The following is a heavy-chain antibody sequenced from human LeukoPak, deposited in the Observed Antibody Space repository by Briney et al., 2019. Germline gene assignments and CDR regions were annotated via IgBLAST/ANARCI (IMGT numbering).Heavy chain of an antibody. V-gene: IGHV4-39*07. CDR2: IYYSGST. Sequence: SETLSLTCTVSGGSISSSSYYWGWIRQPPGKGLEWIGSIYYSGSTYYNPSLKSRVTISVDTSKNQFSLKLRSVTAADTALYYCARGYLLWNDAFDIWGQGTMVTVSS. CDR3: ARGYLLWNDAFDI. D-gene: IGHD2-15*01. CDR1: GGSISSSSYY. J-gene: IGHJ3*02.